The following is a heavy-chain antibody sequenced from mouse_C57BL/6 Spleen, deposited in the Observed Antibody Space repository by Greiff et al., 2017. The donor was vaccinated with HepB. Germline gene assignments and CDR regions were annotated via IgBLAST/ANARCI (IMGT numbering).Heavy chain of an antibody. D-gene: IGHD4-1*01. Sequence: QVQLKQSGAELVRPGTSVKVSCKASGYAFTNYLIEWVKQRPGQGLEWIGVINPGSGGTNYNEKFKGKATLTADKSSSTAYMQLSSLTSEDSAVYFCARELGRAWFAYWGQGTLVTVSA. V-gene: IGHV1-54*01. CDR2: INPGSGGT. CDR3: ARELGRAWFAY. J-gene: IGHJ3*01. CDR1: GYAFTNYL.